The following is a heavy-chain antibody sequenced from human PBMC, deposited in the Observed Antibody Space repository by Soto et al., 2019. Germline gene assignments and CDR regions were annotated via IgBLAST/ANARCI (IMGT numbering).Heavy chain of an antibody. CDR2: IGAYNGNT. J-gene: IGHJ4*02. Sequence: ASVKVSCKASGYTFTSYGISWVRQAPGQGLEWMGWIGAYNGNTNYAQKLQGRVTMTTDTSTSTAYMELRSLRSDDTAVYYCARVRNTIFGVVILGYFDYWGQGTLVTVSS. D-gene: IGHD3-3*01. CDR1: GYTFTSYG. V-gene: IGHV1-18*01. CDR3: ARVRNTIFGVVILGYFDY.